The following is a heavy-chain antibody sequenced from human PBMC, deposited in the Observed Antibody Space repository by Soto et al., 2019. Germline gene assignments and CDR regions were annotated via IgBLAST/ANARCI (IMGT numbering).Heavy chain of an antibody. CDR1: GFTFSSYW. V-gene: IGHV3-74*01. J-gene: IGHJ6*02. CDR2: IYTDGSRT. CDR3: ARGLMHLYGMDV. Sequence: EVQLVESGGGLVQPGGSLRLSCAASGFTFSSYWMHWVRQAPGKGLVWVSRIYTDGSRTNYADSVKRRFTISRDNAKNTLYLQINSLRAEGTAVYYCARGLMHLYGMDVWGQGTTVTVSS. D-gene: IGHD3-16*01.